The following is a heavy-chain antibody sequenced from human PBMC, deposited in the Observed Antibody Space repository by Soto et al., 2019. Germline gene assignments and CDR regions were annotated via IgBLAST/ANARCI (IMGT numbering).Heavy chain of an antibody. Sequence: GGSLRLSCAASGFIVSSNYMSRVRQAPGKGLEWVSVIYSNDNTYYADSVKGRFTISRDNSKNTLYLQMNSLRAEDTAVYCCAKDNRGGLATEGGMDVWGKGTTVTVSS. J-gene: IGHJ6*04. CDR2: IYSNDNT. CDR3: AKDNRGGLATEGGMDV. D-gene: IGHD3-10*01. V-gene: IGHV3-53*01. CDR1: GFIVSSNY.